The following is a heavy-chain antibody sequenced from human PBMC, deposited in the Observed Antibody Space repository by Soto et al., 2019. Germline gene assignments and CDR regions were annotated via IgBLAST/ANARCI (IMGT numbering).Heavy chain of an antibody. V-gene: IGHV3-48*01. J-gene: IGHJ4*02. D-gene: IGHD3-10*01. CDR2: ITSSSSPI. CDR1: GFTFSDYS. Sequence: EVQLVESGGGLVQPGRSLRLSCAASGFTFSDYSMHWVRQAPGKGLEWLSYITSSSSPIHYADSVKGRFTISRDNAKNSLYLQMNSPSAGETALFYWGGGRGGGGFSHWGQGTLVTVSS. CDR3: GGGRGGGGFSH.